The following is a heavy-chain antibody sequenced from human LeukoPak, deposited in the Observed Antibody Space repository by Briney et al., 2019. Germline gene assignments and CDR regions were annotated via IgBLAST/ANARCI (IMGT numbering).Heavy chain of an antibody. D-gene: IGHD6-19*01. V-gene: IGHV3-23*01. CDR3: AKAHSSGWYVIFDY. J-gene: IGHJ4*03. CDR2: ISGSGSST. Sequence: GGSLRLSCAASGFTFSSYAMNWVRQAPGKGLEWVSVISGSGSSTYYADSVKGRFTISRDNSKNTLYLQMNSLRAEDAALYYCAKAHSSGWYVIFDYWGQGTMVTVSS. CDR1: GFTFSSYA.